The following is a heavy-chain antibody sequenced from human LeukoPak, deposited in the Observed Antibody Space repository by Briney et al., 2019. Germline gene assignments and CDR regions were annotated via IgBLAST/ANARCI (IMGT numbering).Heavy chain of an antibody. CDR3: ARADPYYYYGMDV. CDR2: IYYSGST. J-gene: IGHJ6*02. D-gene: IGHD6-19*01. Sequence: SETLSLTCTVSGGSISSGGYYWSWIRQHPGKGLEWIGYIYYSGSTYYNPSLKSRVTISVDTSKNQFSLKLSSATAADTAVYYCARADPYYYYGMDVWGQGTTVTVSS. CDR1: GGSISSGGYY. V-gene: IGHV4-31*03.